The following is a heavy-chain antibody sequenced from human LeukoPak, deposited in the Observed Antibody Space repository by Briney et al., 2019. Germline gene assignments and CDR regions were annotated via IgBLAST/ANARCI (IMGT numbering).Heavy chain of an antibody. CDR3: ARMNSSGWPYFFDY. Sequence: SETLSLTCTVSGGSISTYYWSWIRQPAGKGLEWIGRIYTSGNTNYNPSLKSRVTMSVDTSKNQFSLKLSSVTAADTAVYYCARMNSSGWPYFFDYWGQGTLVTVSS. D-gene: IGHD6-19*01. CDR1: GGSISTYY. CDR2: IYTSGNT. J-gene: IGHJ4*02. V-gene: IGHV4-4*07.